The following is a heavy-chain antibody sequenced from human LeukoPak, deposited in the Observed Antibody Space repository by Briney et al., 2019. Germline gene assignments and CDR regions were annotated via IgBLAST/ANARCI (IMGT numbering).Heavy chain of an antibody. CDR3: ARDGGYGHYDY. J-gene: IGHJ4*02. CDR2: IYHSGRT. Sequence: SETLSLTCAVSGGSISSGDYTWSWIRQPPGKGLEWIGYIYHSGRTFYNPSLKSRVTISVDTSKNQISLEVTSVTAADTAVYYCARDGGYGHYDYWGRGTLVTVSS. V-gene: IGHV4-30-2*01. CDR1: GGSISSGDYT. D-gene: IGHD5-18*01.